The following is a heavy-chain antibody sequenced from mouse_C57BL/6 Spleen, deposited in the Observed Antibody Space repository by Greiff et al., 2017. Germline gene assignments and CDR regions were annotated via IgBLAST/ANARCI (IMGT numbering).Heavy chain of an antibody. CDR2: IHPNSGST. CDR1: GYTFTSYW. V-gene: IGHV1-64*01. CDR3: ARDGSSSYWYFEV. Sequence: QVQLQQPGAELVTPGASVKLSCKASGYTFTSYWMHWVKQRPGQGLEWIGMIHPNSGSTNYNEKFKSKATLTVDKSSSTAYMQLSSLTSEDSAVYYCARDGSSSYWYFEVWGTGTTVTVSS. D-gene: IGHD1-1*01. J-gene: IGHJ1*03.